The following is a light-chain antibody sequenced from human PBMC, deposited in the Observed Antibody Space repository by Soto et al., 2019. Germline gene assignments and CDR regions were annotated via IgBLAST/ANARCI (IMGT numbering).Light chain of an antibody. V-gene: IGKV1-5*01. CDR2: DAS. CDR1: QSISSW. Sequence: DIQMTQSPSTLSASVGDRVTITCRASQSISSWLDWYQQKPGKAPKLLIYDASSLESGVPSRFSGSGSGTEFTLTISSLQPDDFANYYCQQYNSYWTFGQGTKVEIK. J-gene: IGKJ1*01. CDR3: QQYNSYWT.